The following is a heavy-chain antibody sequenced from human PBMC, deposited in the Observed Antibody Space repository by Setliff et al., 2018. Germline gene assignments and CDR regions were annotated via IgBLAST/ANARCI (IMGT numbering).Heavy chain of an antibody. CDR1: TFTFTKYA. CDR2: IHVSGGST. J-gene: IGHJ4*02. V-gene: IGHV3-23*01. D-gene: IGHD3-22*01. CDR3: ARENYYVSSGYYYGVDY. Sequence: GGSLRLSCVASTFTFTKYAVTWVRQAPGKGLEWVSSIHVSGGSTYYADSVKGRFTISRDNAKNSLYLQMNSLRAEDTAVYYCARENYYVSSGYYYGVDYWGQGTLVTVSS.